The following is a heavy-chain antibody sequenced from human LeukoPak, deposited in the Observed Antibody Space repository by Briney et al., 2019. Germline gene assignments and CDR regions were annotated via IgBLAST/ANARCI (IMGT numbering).Heavy chain of an antibody. V-gene: IGHV3-53*01. CDR1: GFTFSSYS. CDR3: TTASPYYGSGSLGYFDY. CDR2: ISNDGDT. Sequence: GGSLRLSCAASGFTFSSYSMSWVRQGPGKGLECVSVISNDGDTYYADSVKGRFTISRDNPKNSLFLQMNSLKTEDTAVYYCTTASPYYGSGSLGYFDYWGQGTLVTVSS. D-gene: IGHD3-10*01. J-gene: IGHJ4*02.